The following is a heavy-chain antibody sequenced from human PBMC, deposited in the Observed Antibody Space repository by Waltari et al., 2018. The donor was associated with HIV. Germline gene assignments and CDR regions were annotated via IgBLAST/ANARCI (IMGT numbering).Heavy chain of an antibody. Sequence: QVQLQQSGPGLVKPSQTLSLTCAISGDSVSSNSAAWNWIRQSPSRGLEWLGRTYYRSQWSNDYALSVKSRITINPDTFKNQFSLHLKSVTPEDTAVYYCARDLLGGYSSGWYIRFGYGLDVWGQGTTVTVSS. CDR2: TYYRSQWSN. CDR3: ARDLLGGYSSGWYIRFGYGLDV. D-gene: IGHD6-19*01. J-gene: IGHJ6*02. CDR1: GDSVSSNSAA. V-gene: IGHV6-1*01.